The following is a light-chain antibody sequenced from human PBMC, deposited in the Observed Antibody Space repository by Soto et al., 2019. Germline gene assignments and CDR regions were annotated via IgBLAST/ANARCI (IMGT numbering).Light chain of an antibody. Sequence: IQLTQSPSSLSASVGDRVTINCRASQGISSYLAWYQQRPGKAPKLLIYAASTLLSGVPSRFSGSGSGTDFTLTISSLQPEDVATYYCQKYNTAPLTFGQGTKVDIK. J-gene: IGKJ1*01. CDR1: QGISSY. CDR3: QKYNTAPLT. V-gene: IGKV1-27*01. CDR2: AAS.